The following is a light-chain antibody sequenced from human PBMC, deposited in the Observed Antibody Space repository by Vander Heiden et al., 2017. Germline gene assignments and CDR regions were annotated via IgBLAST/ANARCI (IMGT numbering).Light chain of an antibody. V-gene: IGKV3-11*01. CDR2: DAS. CDR3: QQRNSWPRT. CDR1: QSISAD. J-gene: IGKJ2*01. Sequence: EIVLTQPPATLSLSPGETATLSCRASQSISADLAWYQQKPGQAPRLLIYDASNRATGIPARFSGSGSGTDFTLTISNLEPEDFAVYYCQQRNSWPRTFGQGTKVEIK.